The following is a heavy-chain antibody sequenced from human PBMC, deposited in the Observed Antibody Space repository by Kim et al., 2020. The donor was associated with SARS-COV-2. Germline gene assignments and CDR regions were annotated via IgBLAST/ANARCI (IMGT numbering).Heavy chain of an antibody. D-gene: IGHD3-10*01. CDR3: ARDTGGPYYYGSGRYYYYYGMDV. Sequence: ASVKVSCKASGYTFTSYGISWVRQAPGQGLEWMGWISAYNGNTNYAQKLQGRVTMTTDTSTSTAYMELRSLRSDDTAVYYCARDTGGPYYYGSGRYYYYYGMDVWGQGTTVTVSS. CDR2: ISAYNGNT. CDR1: GYTFTSYG. J-gene: IGHJ6*02. V-gene: IGHV1-18*01.